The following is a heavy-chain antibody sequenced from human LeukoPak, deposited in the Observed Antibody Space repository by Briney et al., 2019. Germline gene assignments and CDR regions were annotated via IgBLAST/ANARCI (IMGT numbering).Heavy chain of an antibody. CDR1: GFTFSSYA. V-gene: IGHV3-30-3*01. D-gene: IGHD5-24*01. CDR3: ANCRRDGYNQWYYGMDV. J-gene: IGHJ6*02. CDR2: ISYDGSNK. Sequence: GRSLRLSCAASGFTFSSYAMHWVRQAPGKGLEWVAVISYDGSNKYYADSVKGRFTISRDDSKNTLFLQMSSLRAEDTALYYCANCRRDGYNQWYYGMDVWGQGTTVTVSS.